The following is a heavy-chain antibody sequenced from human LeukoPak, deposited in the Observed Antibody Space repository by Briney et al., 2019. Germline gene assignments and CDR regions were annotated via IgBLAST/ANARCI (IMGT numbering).Heavy chain of an antibody. D-gene: IGHD3-10*01. J-gene: IGHJ6*02. Sequence: GRSLRLSCAASGFTFSSYGMHWVRQAPGKGLEWGAVIWYDGSNKYYADSVKGRFTISRDNSKNTLYLQMNSLRAEDTAVYYCARDRLLWFGVRYGMDVWGQGTTVTVSS. CDR3: ARDRLLWFGVRYGMDV. CDR2: IWYDGSNK. V-gene: IGHV3-33*01. CDR1: GFTFSSYG.